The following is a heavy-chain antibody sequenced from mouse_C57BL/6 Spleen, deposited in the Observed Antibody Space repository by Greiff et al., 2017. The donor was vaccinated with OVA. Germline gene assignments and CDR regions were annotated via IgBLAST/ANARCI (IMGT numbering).Heavy chain of an antibody. CDR1: GYTFTSYW. Sequence: VQLQQPGTELVKPGASVKLSCKASGYTFTSYWMHWVKQRPGQGLEWIGNINPSNGGTNYNEKFKSKATLTVDKSSSTAYMQLSSLTSEDSAVYYCARGVSGYYEGYYAMDYWGQGTSVTVSS. CDR3: ARGVSGYYEGYYAMDY. V-gene: IGHV1-53*01. CDR2: INPSNGGT. D-gene: IGHD2-3*01. J-gene: IGHJ4*01.